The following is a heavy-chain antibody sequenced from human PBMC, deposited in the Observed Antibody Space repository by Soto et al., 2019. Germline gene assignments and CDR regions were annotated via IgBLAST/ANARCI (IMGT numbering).Heavy chain of an antibody. D-gene: IGHD2-15*01. V-gene: IGHV6-1*01. J-gene: IGHJ5*02. CDR3: ARGAYCSGGSCYWWFDP. CDR1: GDSVSSNSAA. CDR2: TYYRSKWYN. Sequence: QVQLQQSGPGLVKPSQTLSLTCAISGDSVSSNSAAWNWIRQSPSRGLEWLGRTYYRSKWYNDYAESVKRPITINPDTSKNQFSLQLNSVTPEDTAVYYCARGAYCSGGSCYWWFDPWGQGTLVTVSS.